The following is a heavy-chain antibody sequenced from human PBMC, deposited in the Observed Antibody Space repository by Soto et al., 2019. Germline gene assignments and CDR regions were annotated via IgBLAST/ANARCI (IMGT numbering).Heavy chain of an antibody. V-gene: IGHV4-61*01. D-gene: IGHD3-22*01. Sequence: QVQLQESGPGLVKPSETLSLTCTVSGGSVSSGSYYWSWIRQPPGKGLEWIGYIYFRGSTNYNPSLESRGTISVDTSKTQFSLKLSSVTAADTAVYYCARRELLLPSSDDYWGQGTLVTVSS. CDR3: ARRELLLPSSDDY. J-gene: IGHJ4*02. CDR1: GGSVSSGSYY. CDR2: IYFRGST.